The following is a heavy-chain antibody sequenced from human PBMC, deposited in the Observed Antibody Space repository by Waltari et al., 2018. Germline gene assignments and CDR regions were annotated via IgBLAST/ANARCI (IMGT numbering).Heavy chain of an antibody. CDR1: GGSISSHY. D-gene: IGHD3-3*01. CDR3: ARAPLEWLLFPYYMDV. J-gene: IGHJ6*03. CDR2: IYYSGSA. Sequence: QVQLQESGPGLVKPSETLSLTCTVSGGSISSHYWSWIRQPPGKGLEWIGYIYYSGSANYNPSLKSRVTISVDTSKNQFSLKLSSVTAADTAVYYCARAPLEWLLFPYYMDVWGKGTTVTVSS. V-gene: IGHV4-59*11.